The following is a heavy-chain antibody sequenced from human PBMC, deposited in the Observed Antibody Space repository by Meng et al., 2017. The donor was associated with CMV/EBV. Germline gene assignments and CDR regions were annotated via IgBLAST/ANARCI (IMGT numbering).Heavy chain of an antibody. CDR2: IYHSGST. V-gene: IGHV4-4*02. Sequence: SETLSLTCAVSGGSISSSNWWSWVRQPPGKGLEWIGEIYHSGSTNYNPSLKSRVTISVDRSKNQFSLNLSSVTAADTAVYYCARGNSYDSSGYYYGGTDVWGQGTTVTVSS. J-gene: IGHJ6*02. D-gene: IGHD3-22*01. CDR3: ARGNSYDSSGYYYGGTDV. CDR1: GGSISSSNW.